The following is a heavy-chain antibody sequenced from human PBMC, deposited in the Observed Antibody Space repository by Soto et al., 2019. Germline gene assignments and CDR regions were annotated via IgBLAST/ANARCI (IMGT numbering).Heavy chain of an antibody. D-gene: IGHD4-17*01. V-gene: IGHV1-69*02. CDR3: AINPQPHHNYGDPGLDY. CDR2: IIPILGIA. Sequence: GASVKVSCKASGGTFSSYTISWVRQAPGQGLEWMGRIIPILGIANYAQKFQGRVTITADKSTSTAYMELSSLRSEDTAVYYCAINPQPHHNYGDPGLDYWGQGTLVTSPQ. J-gene: IGHJ4*02. CDR1: GGTFSSYT.